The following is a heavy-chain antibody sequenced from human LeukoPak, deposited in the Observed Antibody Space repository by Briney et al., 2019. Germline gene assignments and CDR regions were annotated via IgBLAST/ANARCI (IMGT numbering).Heavy chain of an antibody. CDR1: GGTFSSYA. Sequence: ASVKVSCTASGGTFSSYAISWVRQAPGQGLEWMGGIIPIFGTANYAQKFQGRVTITADESTSTAYMELSSLRSEDTAAYYCARVLGRGSWSGDSWGQGTLVTVSS. CDR2: IIPIFGTA. J-gene: IGHJ5*02. V-gene: IGHV1-69*13. D-gene: IGHD6-13*01. CDR3: ARVLGRGSWSGDS.